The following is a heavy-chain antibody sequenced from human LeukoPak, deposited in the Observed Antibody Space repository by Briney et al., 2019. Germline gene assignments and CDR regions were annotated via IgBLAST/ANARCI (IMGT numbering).Heavy chain of an antibody. D-gene: IGHD3-10*01. Sequence: PSETLPLTCTVSGGSISSHYWSWIRQPPGKGLEWIGYIYYSGSTTYNPSLKSRVTISVDTSKNQFSLKLSSVTAADTAVYYCARGGGGPDYWGQGTLVTVSS. J-gene: IGHJ4*02. V-gene: IGHV4-59*11. CDR1: GGSISSHY. CDR3: ARGGGGPDY. CDR2: IYYSGST.